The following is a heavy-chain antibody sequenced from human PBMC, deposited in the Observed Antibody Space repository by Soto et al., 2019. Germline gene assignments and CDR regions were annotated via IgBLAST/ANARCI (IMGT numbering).Heavy chain of an antibody. D-gene: IGHD3-9*01. J-gene: IGHJ4*02. Sequence: QVQLVQSGAEVKKPGASVKVSCKASGYTFTSYGISWVRQAPGQGLEWMGWISAHNGNTNYAQKLQGRVTMTTDTSTSTAYMELRSLRSDDTAVYYCVCGGDYDILTGYPHFDYWGQGTLVTVSS. V-gene: IGHV1-18*01. CDR3: VCGGDYDILTGYPHFDY. CDR2: ISAHNGNT. CDR1: GYTFTSYG.